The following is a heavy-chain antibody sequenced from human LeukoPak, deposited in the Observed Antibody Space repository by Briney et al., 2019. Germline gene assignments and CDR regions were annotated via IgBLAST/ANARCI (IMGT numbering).Heavy chain of an antibody. V-gene: IGHV3-33*01. CDR2: IWYDGSNK. CDR3: ARGDGYNDAEYLQH. Sequence: GSLRLSCAASGLPFSSYGMHGVRQAPGKGLEWGAVIWYDGSNKYYGDSVKGRFTISRDNSKKTLYLQMNSLRVEDTAVYYCARGDGYNDAEYLQHWGQGTLVTVS. J-gene: IGHJ1*01. CDR1: GLPFSSYG. D-gene: IGHD5-24*01.